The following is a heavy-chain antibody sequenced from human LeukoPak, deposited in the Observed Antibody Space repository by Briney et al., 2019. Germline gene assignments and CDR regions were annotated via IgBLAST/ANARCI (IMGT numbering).Heavy chain of an antibody. CDR2: IYYSGST. CDR3: AGRSGAFGELLGVFDY. Sequence: SETLSLTCTVSGGSISSSSYYWGWIRQPPGKGLEWIGSIYYSGSTYYNPSLKSRVTISVDTSKNQFSLKLSSVTAADTAVYYCAGRSGAFGELLGVFDYWGQGTLVTVSS. D-gene: IGHD3-10*01. V-gene: IGHV4-39*01. J-gene: IGHJ4*02. CDR1: GGSISSSSYY.